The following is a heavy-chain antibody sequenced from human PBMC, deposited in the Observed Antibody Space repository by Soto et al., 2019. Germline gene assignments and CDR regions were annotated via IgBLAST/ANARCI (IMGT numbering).Heavy chain of an antibody. CDR2: IIPIFGTA. D-gene: IGHD3-9*01. CDR3: AREIPHYDILTGSPSPYDY. V-gene: IGHV1-69*01. Sequence: DPGQGLEWMGGIIPIFGTANYAQKFQGRVTITADESTSTAYMELSSLRSEDTAVYYCAREIPHYDILTGSPSPYDYWGQGTLVTVSS. J-gene: IGHJ4*02.